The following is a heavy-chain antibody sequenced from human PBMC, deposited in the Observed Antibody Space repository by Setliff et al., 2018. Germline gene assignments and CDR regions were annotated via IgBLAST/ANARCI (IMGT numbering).Heavy chain of an antibody. CDR2: INTKTGNP. D-gene: IGHD3-16*02. V-gene: IGHV7-4-1*02. CDR1: GYTLTTYA. CDR3: ARAITFGGVIVHAEYFQH. Sequence: RASVKVSCKASGYTLTTYAMNWVRQAPGQGLEWMGWINTKTGNPTYAQGFTGRFVFSLDTSVSTAYLQISSLKTEDTAVYYCARAITFGGVIVHAEYFQHWGRGTLVTVSS. J-gene: IGHJ1*01.